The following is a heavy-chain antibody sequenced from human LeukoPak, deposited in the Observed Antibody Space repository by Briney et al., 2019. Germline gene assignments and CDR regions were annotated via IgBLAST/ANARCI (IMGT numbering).Heavy chain of an antibody. V-gene: IGHV4-59*01. CDR1: GGSISSYY. Sequence: SETLSLTCTVSGGSISSYYWSWIRQPPGKGLEWIGYIYYSGSTNYNPSLKSRVTISVDTSKNQFTLKLSSVTAADTAVYYCARGKIPYYDFWSGYYYYYGMDVWGQGTTVTVSS. D-gene: IGHD3-3*01. CDR3: ARGKIPYYDFWSGYYYYYGMDV. CDR2: IYYSGST. J-gene: IGHJ6*02.